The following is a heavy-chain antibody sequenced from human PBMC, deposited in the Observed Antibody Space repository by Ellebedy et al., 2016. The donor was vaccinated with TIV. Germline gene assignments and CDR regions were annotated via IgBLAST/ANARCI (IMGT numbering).Heavy chain of an antibody. D-gene: IGHD4-11*01. Sequence: SLKISCAASGFTFNNYAMHWVRQGPGKGLEWVSGISWNSGSVAYADSVKGRFTIFRDNAKNSLYLRMNSLRPEDTAFYYCALLSGRAVTTYGYWGQGTLVTVSS. CDR3: ALLSGRAVTTYGY. V-gene: IGHV3-9*01. J-gene: IGHJ4*02. CDR1: GFTFNNYA. CDR2: ISWNSGSV.